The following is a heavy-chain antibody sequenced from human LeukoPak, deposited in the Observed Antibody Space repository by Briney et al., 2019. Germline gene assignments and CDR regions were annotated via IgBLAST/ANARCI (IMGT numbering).Heavy chain of an antibody. CDR3: ARTVRYCSSTSCYTYCYYMDV. CDR2: INHSGST. J-gene: IGHJ6*03. V-gene: IGHV4-39*07. CDR1: GGSISSSSYY. D-gene: IGHD2-2*01. Sequence: PSETLSLTCTVSGGSISSSSYYWGWIRQPPGKGLEWIGEINHSGSTNYNPSLKSRVTISVDTSKNQFSLKLSSVTAADTAVYYCARTVRYCSSTSCYTYCYYMDVWGKGTTVTISS.